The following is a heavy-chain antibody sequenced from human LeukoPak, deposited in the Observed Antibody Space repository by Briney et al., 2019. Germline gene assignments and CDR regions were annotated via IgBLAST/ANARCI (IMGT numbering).Heavy chain of an antibody. CDR1: GFSFRTSW. CDR3: ARSRGVYYHYMDV. Sequence: GGSLRLSCGASGFSFRTSWLNWVRQAPGKGLEWVASINPDGSDKYSVDSVKGRFTISRDNTKNSLYLQMNNLRAEDTALYYCARSRGVYYHYMDVWGKGTTVTFSS. D-gene: IGHD6-13*01. J-gene: IGHJ6*03. CDR2: INPDGSDK. V-gene: IGHV3-7*01.